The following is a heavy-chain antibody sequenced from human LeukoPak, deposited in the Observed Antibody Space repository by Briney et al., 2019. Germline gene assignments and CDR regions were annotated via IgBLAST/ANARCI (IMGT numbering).Heavy chain of an antibody. Sequence: SETLSLTCTVSGGSISSYYWSWIRQPPGKGLEWIGYIYYSGSTIYNPSLKSRVTISVDTSKNQFSLQLSSVTAADTAVYYCVRGGSSSWPYYYYYMDVWGKGTTVTVSS. J-gene: IGHJ6*03. D-gene: IGHD6-13*01. CDR1: GGSISSYY. CDR2: IYYSGST. CDR3: VRGGSSSWPYYYYYMDV. V-gene: IGHV4-59*01.